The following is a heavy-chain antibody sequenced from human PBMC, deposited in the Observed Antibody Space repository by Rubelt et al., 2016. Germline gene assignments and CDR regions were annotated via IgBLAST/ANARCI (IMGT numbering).Heavy chain of an antibody. Sequence: QVQLVQSGAEVKKPGASVKVSCKASGYTFTSYGISWVRQAPGQGLEWMGWISAYNGNTNYARKLQGRVTSTTDTATSTAYMELRSLRSDDTAVYYCARRDGYNWDDAFDIWGQGTMVTVSS. J-gene: IGHJ3*02. CDR3: ARRDGYNWDDAFDI. V-gene: IGHV1-18*01. CDR1: GYTFTSYG. CDR2: ISAYNGNT. D-gene: IGHD5-24*01.